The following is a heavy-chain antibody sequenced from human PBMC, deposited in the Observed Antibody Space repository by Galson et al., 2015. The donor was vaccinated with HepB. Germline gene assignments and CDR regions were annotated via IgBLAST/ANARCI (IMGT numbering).Heavy chain of an antibody. CDR2: ISSSSSYI. V-gene: IGHV3-21*01. CDR3: ARAPGRFASIAAHNPENDY. Sequence: SLRLSCAASGFTFSSYSMNWVRQAPGKGLEWVSSISSSSSYIYYADSVKGRFTISRDNAKNSLYLQMNSLRAEDTAVYYCARAPGRFASIAAHNPENDYWGQGTLVTVSS. CDR1: GFTFSSYS. J-gene: IGHJ4*02. D-gene: IGHD6-6*01.